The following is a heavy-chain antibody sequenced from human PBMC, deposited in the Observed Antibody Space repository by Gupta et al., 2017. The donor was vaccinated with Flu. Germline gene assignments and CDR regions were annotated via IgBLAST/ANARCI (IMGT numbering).Heavy chain of an antibody. Sequence: QITLKESGPTLVKPTQTLTLTCTFSGFSLKTDGMGVGWIRQPPGKALEGLALILWDHNRSYSPSLKSRLTITKGIFDDQVVLTMTDMDPVDTATYYCAHRRAYYDSLTAHQRVEAFDYWGLGTLVTVSA. J-gene: IGHJ4*02. V-gene: IGHV2-5*02. CDR3: AHRRAYYDSLTAHQRVEAFDY. D-gene: IGHD3-9*01. CDR2: ILWDHNR. CDR1: GFSLKTDGMG.